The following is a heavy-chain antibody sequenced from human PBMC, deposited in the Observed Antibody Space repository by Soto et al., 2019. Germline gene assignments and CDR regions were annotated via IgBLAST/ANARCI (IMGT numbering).Heavy chain of an antibody. V-gene: IGHV4-4*02. D-gene: IGHD5-18*01. CDR3: ASKLDTAMGD. CDR2: IYHSGNT. Sequence: PSETLSLTCAVSGGSISGSNWWSWVRQPPGKGLEWIGEIYHSGNTNYNPSLQSRVTFSVDKSKNQFSLKLSSVTAADTAVYYCASKLDTAMGDWGQGTLVTVSS. J-gene: IGHJ4*02. CDR1: GGSISGSNW.